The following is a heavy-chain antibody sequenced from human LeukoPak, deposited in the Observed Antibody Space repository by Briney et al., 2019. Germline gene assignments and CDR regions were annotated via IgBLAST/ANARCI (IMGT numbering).Heavy chain of an antibody. CDR1: GYSISSSNW. CDR3: ERARDQRNSVDP. Sequence: SETLSLTCAVSGYSISSSNWWGWIRQTPGKGLEWVGYVYYSGSTNYNPSLKSRVTISVDTSKNQFSLKLSSVTAAGTAVHYCERARDQRNSVDPWGQGTVVTVSS. CDR2: VYYSGST. J-gene: IGHJ5*02. D-gene: IGHD2-2*01. V-gene: IGHV4-28*03.